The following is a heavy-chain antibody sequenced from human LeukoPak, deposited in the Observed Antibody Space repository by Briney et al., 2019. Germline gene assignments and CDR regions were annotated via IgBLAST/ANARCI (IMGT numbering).Heavy chain of an antibody. V-gene: IGHV3-30-3*01. CDR2: ISYDGSNK. CDR3: ARDRDYDYYYGMDV. CDR1: GFTFSSYS. Sequence: PGGSLRPSCAASGFTFSSYSMHWGRQAPGKGVGGVAVISYDGSNKYYADSVKARFTISRDNSKNTLYLQMNSLRAEDTTVYYCARDRDYDYYYGMDVWGQGTTVTVSS. J-gene: IGHJ6*02. D-gene: IGHD3-10*01.